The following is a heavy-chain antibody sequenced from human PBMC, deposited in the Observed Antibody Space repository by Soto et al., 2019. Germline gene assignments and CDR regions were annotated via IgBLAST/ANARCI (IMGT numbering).Heavy chain of an antibody. V-gene: IGHV3-23*01. CDR1: GVTFTDYA. CDR2: INGRGGGT. D-gene: IGHD2-21*02. Sequence: EVQLLASGGGLVQPGGSLRLACAASGVTFTDYALTWVRQTPRKWLEWVSSINGRGGGTYYADSVKGRFTISRDNSKNMVFLQMTSMGVEDAAIYYCTKNPRPVCGGDCYAEHWGQGTLVTVSP. J-gene: IGHJ1*01. CDR3: TKNPRPVCGGDCYAEH.